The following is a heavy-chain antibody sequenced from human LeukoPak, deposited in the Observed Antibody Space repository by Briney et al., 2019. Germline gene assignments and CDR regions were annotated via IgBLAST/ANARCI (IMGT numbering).Heavy chain of an antibody. J-gene: IGHJ4*02. Sequence: PGGSLRLSCAASGFTFSGYGMHWVRQAPGKGLEWVTFIHYDGSDKYYADSVKGRFTISRDNSKNTLYLQMNSLRAEDTAVYYCAKDLGNSLDYWGQGTLVTVSS. CDR3: AKDLGNSLDY. D-gene: IGHD4-23*01. V-gene: IGHV3-30*02. CDR2: IHYDGSDK. CDR1: GFTFSGYG.